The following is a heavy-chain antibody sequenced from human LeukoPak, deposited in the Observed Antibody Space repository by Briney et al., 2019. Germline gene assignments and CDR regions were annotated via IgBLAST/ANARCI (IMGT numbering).Heavy chain of an antibody. V-gene: IGHV1-24*01. CDR1: GYTFTELS. D-gene: IGHD3-22*01. Sequence: ASVKVSCKVSGYTFTELSMHWVRQAPGKGLEWMGGFDPEDGETIYAQKFQGRVTMTEDTSTDTAYMELSSLRSEDTAVYYCATASYYYDSSGYFDYWGQGTLVTVSS. CDR2: FDPEDGET. J-gene: IGHJ4*02. CDR3: ATASYYYDSSGYFDY.